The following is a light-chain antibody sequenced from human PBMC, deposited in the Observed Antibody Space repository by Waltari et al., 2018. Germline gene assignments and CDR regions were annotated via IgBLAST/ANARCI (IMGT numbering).Light chain of an antibody. CDR2: GAS. CDR3: QQRDTWPPT. CDR1: QTIGGS. Sequence: EIVLTQSPATLSLSPGDRATLSCRASQTIGGSLAWYQQKPGQSPSLLTYGASRRATGVPARFGGSGSGTDFTLTISSLEPEDFAVYFCQQRDTWPPTFGQGTKVDFK. J-gene: IGKJ1*01. V-gene: IGKV3-11*01.